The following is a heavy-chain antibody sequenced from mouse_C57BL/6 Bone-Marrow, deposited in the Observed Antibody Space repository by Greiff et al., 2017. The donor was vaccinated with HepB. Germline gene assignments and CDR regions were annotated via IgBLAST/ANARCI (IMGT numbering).Heavy chain of an antibody. CDR1: GYTFTSYW. CDR2: ILPGSGST. V-gene: IGHV1-9*01. J-gene: IGHJ1*03. CDR3: ARGDYYGSSYGYFDV. Sequence: QVQLQQPGAELVKPGASVKMSCKASGYTFTSYWIEWVKQRPGHGLEWIGEILPGSGSTNYNEKFKGKATFTADTSSNTAYMQLSSLTTEDSAIYYCARGDYYGSSYGYFDVWGTGTTVTVSS. D-gene: IGHD1-1*01.